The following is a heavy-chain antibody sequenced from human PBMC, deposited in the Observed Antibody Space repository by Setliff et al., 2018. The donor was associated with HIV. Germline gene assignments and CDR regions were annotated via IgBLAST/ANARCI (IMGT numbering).Heavy chain of an antibody. J-gene: IGHJ4*02. CDR2: INPSGGRT. CDR3: ATRIRDGHRGYGYFDF. V-gene: IGHV1-46*01. CDR1: GYTFTNYY. Sequence: GASVKVSCKASGYTFTNYYIHWVRQAPGQGLEWMGLINPSGGRTSYAQKFQGRLTMTRDTSRSTVYMELSSLRPEDTAVYYCATRIRDGHRGYGYFDFWGQGTLVTVSS. D-gene: IGHD5-12*01.